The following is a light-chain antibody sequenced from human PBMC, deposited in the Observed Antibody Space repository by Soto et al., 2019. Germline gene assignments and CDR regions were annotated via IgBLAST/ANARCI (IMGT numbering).Light chain of an antibody. V-gene: IGKV1-5*01. CDR1: QSISAW. Sequence: DIQMTQSPSTLSASVGDRVTITCRASQSISAWLAWYQQKPGKAPNLLIYDVSTLDSGVPSRFSGSASGTEFTLTISSLESDDFATYYCQQYHRYSTFGQGTRVDSK. CDR2: DVS. J-gene: IGKJ1*01. CDR3: QQYHRYST.